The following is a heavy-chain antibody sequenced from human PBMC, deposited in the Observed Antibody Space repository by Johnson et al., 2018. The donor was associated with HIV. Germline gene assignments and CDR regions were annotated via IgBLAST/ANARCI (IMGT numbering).Heavy chain of an antibody. CDR3: ARSYSRWDDVVDI. CDR2: INWNGGST. V-gene: IGHV3-20*04. Sequence: VQLVESGGGVVRPGGSLRLSCAASGFTFDYYGMSWVRQAPGKGLEGVSGINWNGGSTGYADSVKGRFPISRDNAKNSLYLQVNSLRAEDTAVYYCARSYSRWDDVVDIWGQGTMVTVSS. D-gene: IGHD1-26*01. CDR1: GFTFDYYG. J-gene: IGHJ3*02.